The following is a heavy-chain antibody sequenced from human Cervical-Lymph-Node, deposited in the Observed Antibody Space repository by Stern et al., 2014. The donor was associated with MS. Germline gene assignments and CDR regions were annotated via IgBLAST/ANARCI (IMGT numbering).Heavy chain of an antibody. J-gene: IGHJ4*02. CDR3: ARVYSSGWSVDY. D-gene: IGHD6-19*01. CDR1: GCSVSSCSYY. Sequence: LQLQESGPGLVKPSETLSLTCTVSGCSVSSCSYYWNWIRQPPGKGLEWIGYIYYSGSTNSKPSLKSRVTISVDTSKTQFSLKLSSVTAADTAVYYCARVYSSGWSVDYWGQGTLVTVSS. CDR2: IYYSGST. V-gene: IGHV4-61*01.